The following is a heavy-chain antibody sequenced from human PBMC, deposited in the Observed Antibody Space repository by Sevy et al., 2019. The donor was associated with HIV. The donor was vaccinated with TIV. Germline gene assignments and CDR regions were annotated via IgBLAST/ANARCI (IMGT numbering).Heavy chain of an antibody. Sequence: GGSLRLSCAASGFTFNYYGMYWVRQAPGKGLEWVSFIRYDGSNKDYADSVKGRFTISRDNSKNTVYLQMNSLRGEDMAVYHCAKDRVVVVPAAPGLGYYYGMDVWGQGTTVTVSS. CDR2: IRYDGSNK. CDR3: AKDRVVVVPAAPGLGYYYGMDV. CDR1: GFTFNYYG. J-gene: IGHJ6*02. V-gene: IGHV3-30*02. D-gene: IGHD2-2*01.